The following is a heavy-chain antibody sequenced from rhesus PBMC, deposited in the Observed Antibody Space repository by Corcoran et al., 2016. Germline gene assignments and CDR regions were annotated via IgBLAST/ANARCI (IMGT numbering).Heavy chain of an antibody. CDR1: GYSISSNY. CDR2: IYGSSGST. V-gene: IGHV4-147*01. J-gene: IGHJ6*01. CDR3: ARGYSSGWSYNYGLDS. D-gene: IGHD6S26*01. Sequence: QVQLQESGPGLVKPSETLSLTCAVSGYSISSNYWSWIRQPPGKGLEWIRYIYGSSGSTYHNPSPSSRVTISTDTSKNQFSLKLSSVTAADTAVYYCARGYSSGWSYNYGLDSWGQGVVVTVSS.